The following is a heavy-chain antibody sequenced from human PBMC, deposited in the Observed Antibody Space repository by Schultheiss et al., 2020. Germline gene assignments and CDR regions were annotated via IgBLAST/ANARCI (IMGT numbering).Heavy chain of an antibody. CDR3: ASAGAVAGYDYYYYYYMDV. CDR2: LYSGGTT. Sequence: GGSLRLSFAASGFTFDDYGMSWVRQAPGKGLEWVSILYSGGTTYYADSVKGRFTISRDNSKNTLYLQMNSLRAEDTAVYYCASAGAVAGYDYYYYYYMDVWGKGTTVTVSS. CDR1: GFTFDDYG. D-gene: IGHD6-19*01. V-gene: IGHV3-53*05. J-gene: IGHJ6*03.